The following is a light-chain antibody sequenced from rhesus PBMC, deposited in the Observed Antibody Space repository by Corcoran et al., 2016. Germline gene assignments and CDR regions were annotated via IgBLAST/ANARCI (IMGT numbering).Light chain of an antibody. V-gene: IGKV3S9*01. J-gene: IGKJ1*01. CDR1: QSVSSY. CDR3: QQYNNWRT. Sequence: EIVMTQSPATLSLSPGERATLSCRASQSVSSYVAWYQQKPEQAPRLPIYGASSMATGIPERVSGSGYGTDFTLIISSLEPEDVGVYYCQQYNNWRTFGQGTKVEIK. CDR2: GAS.